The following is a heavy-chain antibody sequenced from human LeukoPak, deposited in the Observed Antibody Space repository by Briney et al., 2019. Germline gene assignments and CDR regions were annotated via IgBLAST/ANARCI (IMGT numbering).Heavy chain of an antibody. CDR2: IYYSGSI. CDR1: GGSVNSGNYY. V-gene: IGHV4-61*01. D-gene: IGHD2-15*01. J-gene: IGHJ4*02. Sequence: SETLSLTCTVSGGSVNSGNYYWNWIWQPPGKGLEWIGYIYYSGSINYNPSLKSRITMSVDTSKNQLSLKLSSVTAADTAMYYCARAVVVVVPTTGTYYFDYWGQGALVTVSS. CDR3: ARAVVVVVPTTGTYYFDY.